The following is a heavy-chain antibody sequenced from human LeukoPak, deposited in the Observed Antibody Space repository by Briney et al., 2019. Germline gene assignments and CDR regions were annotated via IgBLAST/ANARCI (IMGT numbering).Heavy chain of an antibody. CDR1: GFTFSNYA. CDR3: ARDIVPTR. D-gene: IGHD3-16*02. J-gene: IGHJ4*02. Sequence: QPGGSLRLSCAACGFTFSNYAMSWVRQAPGKGVEWVSAISGSGGSTYYADSVKGRFTISRDNSKNTLYLQMHSLTAEDTAVYYCARDIVPTRWGQGTLVTVSS. V-gene: IGHV3-23*01. CDR2: ISGSGGST.